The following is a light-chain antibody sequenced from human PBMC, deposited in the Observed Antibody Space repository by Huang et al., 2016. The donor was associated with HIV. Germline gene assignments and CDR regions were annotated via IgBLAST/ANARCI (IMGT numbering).Light chain of an antibody. V-gene: IGKV1-NL1*01. CDR2: ATS. CDR3: QQYQSVPWT. J-gene: IGKJ1*01. CDR1: QGISKS. Sequence: DIQMTQSPSSLSASVGDRVTIICRASQGISKSLAWYQQKPGKSPKLLLYATSKLESGVPSRCSGSGSGTHYTLTISTLQPEDLATYYCQQYQSVPWTFGQGTKVAI.